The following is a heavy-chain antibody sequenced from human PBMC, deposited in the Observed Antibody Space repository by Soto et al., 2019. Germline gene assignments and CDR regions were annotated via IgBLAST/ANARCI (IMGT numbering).Heavy chain of an antibody. CDR1: GYSISSGYY. V-gene: IGHV4-38-2*01. D-gene: IGHD3-9*01. CDR2: IYHSGST. Sequence: SETLSLTCAVSGYSISSGYYWGWIRQPPGKGLEWIGSIYHSGSTYYNPSLKSRVTISVDTSKNQFSLKLSSVTAADTAVYYCAMDYDILTGSIDYWGQGTLVTVSS. J-gene: IGHJ4*02. CDR3: AMDYDILTGSIDY.